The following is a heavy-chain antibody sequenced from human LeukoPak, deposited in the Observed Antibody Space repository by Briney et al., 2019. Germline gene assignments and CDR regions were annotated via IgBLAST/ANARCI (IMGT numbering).Heavy chain of an antibody. CDR2: INHSGST. Sequence: SETLSLTCAVYDGSFSGYYWSWIRQPPGKRLEWIGEINHSGSTNYNPSLKSRVTISVDTSKNQFSLKLSSVTAADTAVYYCARGVLVMTTVTPHYYGMDVWGQGTTVTVSS. V-gene: IGHV4-34*01. J-gene: IGHJ6*02. CDR1: DGSFSGYY. CDR3: ARGVLVMTTVTPHYYGMDV. D-gene: IGHD4-17*01.